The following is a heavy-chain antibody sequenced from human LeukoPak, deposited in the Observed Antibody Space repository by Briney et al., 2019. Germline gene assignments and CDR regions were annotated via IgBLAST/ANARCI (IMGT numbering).Heavy chain of an antibody. CDR2: IRYDRSEK. CDR3: AKNRLDQNYADDFEI. Sequence: PGGSLRLSCAASGFTFSKCDMHWVRQAPGKGLEWVAFIRYDRSEKQYLDSVKGQFTISRDNSRNILYLQMNSLTAEDTAVYYCAKNRLDQNYADDFEIWGQGTMVRVYS. V-gene: IGHV3-30*02. CDR1: GFTFSKCD. J-gene: IGHJ3*02. D-gene: IGHD3-16*01.